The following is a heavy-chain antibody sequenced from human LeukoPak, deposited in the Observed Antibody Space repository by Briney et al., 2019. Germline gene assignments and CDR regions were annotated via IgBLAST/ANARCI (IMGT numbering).Heavy chain of an antibody. CDR2: ISSSSSTI. V-gene: IGHV3-48*01. Sequence: PGGSLRLSCAASGFTFSSYSMNWVRQAPGKGLEWVSYISSSSSTIYYADSVKGRFTISRDNAKNSLYLQMNSLRAVDTAVYYCARDYCSSTSCYIDYWGQGTLVTVSS. J-gene: IGHJ4*02. D-gene: IGHD2-2*02. CDR1: GFTFSSYS. CDR3: ARDYCSSTSCYIDY.